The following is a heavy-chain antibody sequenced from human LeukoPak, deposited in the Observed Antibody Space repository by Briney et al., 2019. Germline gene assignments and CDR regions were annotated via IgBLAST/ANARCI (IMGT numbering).Heavy chain of an antibody. CDR1: GFTFSSCA. J-gene: IGHJ4*02. CDR2: ISGSGGRP. V-gene: IGHV3-23*01. CDR3: ARHPEPGYCSSTSCHESYFDY. Sequence: GGSLRLSCAGSGFTFSSCAMSWVRQAPGKGLEWVSAISGSGGRPYYADSVKGRFTISRDNSKNTLYLQMNSLRAEDTAVYYCARHPEPGYCSSTSCHESYFDYWGQGTLVTVSS. D-gene: IGHD2-2*01.